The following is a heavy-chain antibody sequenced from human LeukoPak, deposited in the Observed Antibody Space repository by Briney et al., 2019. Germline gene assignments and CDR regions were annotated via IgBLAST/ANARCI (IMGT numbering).Heavy chain of an antibody. D-gene: IGHD2-15*01. Sequence: GASVKVSCKASGYTFTSYDINWVRQATGQGLEWMGWMNPNSGNTGYAQKLQGRVTMTRSTSISTAYMELSSLRSEDTAVYYCARGSGCSGGSCSYYYFDYWGQGTLVTVSS. CDR2: MNPNSGNT. V-gene: IGHV1-8*01. CDR3: ARGSGCSGGSCSYYYFDY. J-gene: IGHJ4*02. CDR1: GYTFTSYD.